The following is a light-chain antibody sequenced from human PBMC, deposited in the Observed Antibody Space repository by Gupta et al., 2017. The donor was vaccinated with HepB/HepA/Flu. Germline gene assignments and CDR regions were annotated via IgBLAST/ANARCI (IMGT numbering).Light chain of an antibody. Sequence: SSTLSQPPSVSVSPGQTASITCSGDKLGDKYVCWYQQKAGQSPVLVIFQDSSRPSGISERFSGSTSGNTATLTISGTQAVDEADYYCQAWDSSTVVFGGGTRLTVL. V-gene: IGLV3-1*01. CDR3: QAWDSSTVV. J-gene: IGLJ2*01. CDR2: QDS. CDR1: KLGDKY.